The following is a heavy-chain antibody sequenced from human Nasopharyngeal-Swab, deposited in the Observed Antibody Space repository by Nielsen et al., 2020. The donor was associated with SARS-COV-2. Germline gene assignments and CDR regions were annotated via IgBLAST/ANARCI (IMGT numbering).Heavy chain of an antibody. CDR2: INPSGGST. Sequence: WVRQAPGQGLEWMGIINPSGGSTSYAQKFQGRVTMTRDTSTSTVYMELSSLRSEDTAVYYCAREMVPIGYGSGSYFDYWGQGSLVTVSS. J-gene: IGHJ4*02. V-gene: IGHV1-46*01. CDR3: AREMVPIGYGSGSYFDY. D-gene: IGHD3-10*01.